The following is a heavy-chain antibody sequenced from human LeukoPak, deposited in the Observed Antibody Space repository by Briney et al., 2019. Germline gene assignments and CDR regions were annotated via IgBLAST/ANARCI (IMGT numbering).Heavy chain of an antibody. CDR1: GFTFSSYE. CDR3: ARARYCSGGSCYSDLFDP. Sequence: PGASLRLSCAASGFTFSSYEMNWVRQAPGKGLEWVSYISSSGSTIYYADSVKGRFTISRDNAENSLYLQMNSLRAEDTAAYYCARARYCSGGSCYSDLFDPWGQGTLVTVSS. CDR2: ISSSGSTI. V-gene: IGHV3-48*03. D-gene: IGHD2-15*01. J-gene: IGHJ5*02.